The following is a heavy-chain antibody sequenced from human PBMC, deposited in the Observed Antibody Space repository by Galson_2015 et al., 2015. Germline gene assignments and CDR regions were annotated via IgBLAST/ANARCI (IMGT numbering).Heavy chain of an antibody. CDR2: IWYDGSNK. D-gene: IGHD3-10*01. V-gene: IGHV3-33*01. CDR3: AREEITMVQGGLDY. Sequence: SLRLSCAASGFTFSSYGMHWVRQAPGKGLEWVAVIWYDGSNKYYAGSVKGRFTISRDNSKNTLYLQMNSLRAEDTAVYYCAREEITMVQGGLDYWGQGTLVTVSS. CDR1: GFTFSSYG. J-gene: IGHJ4*02.